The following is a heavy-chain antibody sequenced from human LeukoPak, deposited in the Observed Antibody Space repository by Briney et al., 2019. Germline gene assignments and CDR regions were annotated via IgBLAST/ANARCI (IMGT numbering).Heavy chain of an antibody. Sequence: ASVTVSCKASGYTFTSYGISWVRQAPGQWLEWMGWISAYNGNTNYAQKLQGRVTMTTDTSTSIAYMELRSLRSDDTAVYYCARGDRYSSSWYTDYWGQGTLVTVSS. D-gene: IGHD6-13*01. J-gene: IGHJ4*02. V-gene: IGHV1-18*04. CDR1: GYTFTSYG. CDR2: ISAYNGNT. CDR3: ARGDRYSSSWYTDY.